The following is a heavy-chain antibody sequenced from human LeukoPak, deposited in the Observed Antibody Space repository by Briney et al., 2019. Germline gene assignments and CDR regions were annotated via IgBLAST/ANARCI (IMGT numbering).Heavy chain of an antibody. CDR1: GGSISSYY. CDR3: ARDPLRITSWYFDL. V-gene: IGHV4-59*01. D-gene: IGHD3-10*01. Sequence: SENLSLTCTVSGGSISSYYWSWIRQPPGKGLEWIGYIYYSGSTNYNPSLKSRVTISVDTSKNQFSLKLSPVTAADTAVYYCARDPLRITSWYFDLWGRGTLVTVSS. CDR2: IYYSGST. J-gene: IGHJ2*01.